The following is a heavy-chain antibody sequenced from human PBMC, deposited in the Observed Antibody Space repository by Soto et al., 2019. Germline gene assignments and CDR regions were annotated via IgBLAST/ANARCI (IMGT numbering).Heavy chain of an antibody. Sequence: SETLSLTCTVSGGSISSYYWSWIRQPPGKGLEWIGYIYYSGSTNYTPSLKSRVTISVDTSKNQFSLKLSSVTAADTAVYYCAREGVSSSWYNYYGMDVWGQGTTVTVS. CDR3: AREGVSSSWYNYYGMDV. CDR1: GGSISSYY. D-gene: IGHD6-13*01. V-gene: IGHV4-59*01. J-gene: IGHJ6*02. CDR2: IYYSGST.